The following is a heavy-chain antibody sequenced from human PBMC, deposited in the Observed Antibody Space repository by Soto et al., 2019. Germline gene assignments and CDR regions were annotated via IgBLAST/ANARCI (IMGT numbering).Heavy chain of an antibody. Sequence: GESLKISCKGSGYSFTSYWINWVRQMPGKGLEWMGRIDPSDSYTNYSPSFQGHVTISADKSFNTAYLQWSSVKASDTAMYYCARSGRPGIVAGGPDYWGQGTLVTVSS. CDR1: GYSFTSYW. J-gene: IGHJ4*02. D-gene: IGHD6-13*01. CDR2: IDPSDSYT. CDR3: ARSGRPGIVAGGPDY. V-gene: IGHV5-10-1*01.